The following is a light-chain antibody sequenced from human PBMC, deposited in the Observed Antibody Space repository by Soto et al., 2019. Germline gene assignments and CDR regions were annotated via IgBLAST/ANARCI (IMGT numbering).Light chain of an antibody. V-gene: IGKV3-15*01. Sequence: ETVMTQSPATLSLSPGERATLSCRASQSVSSKLVWYQQKPGQAPRFLIYGASTRATGIPARFRGSGSGTECTLTIDSLQSEDCAVYYCQQYNDWPPAFGGGTKVEIK. CDR3: QQYNDWPPA. J-gene: IGKJ4*01. CDR1: QSVSSK. CDR2: GAS.